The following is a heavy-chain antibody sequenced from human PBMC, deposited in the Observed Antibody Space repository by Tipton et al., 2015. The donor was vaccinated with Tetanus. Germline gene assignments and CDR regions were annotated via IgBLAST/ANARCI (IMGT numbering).Heavy chain of an antibody. CDR2: IYSGGST. CDR3: ARTTRRWLHPDF. Sequence: TLSLTCTVSGGSTHSFYWTWIRQSAGKGLEWIGRIYSGGSTNYNPSLKSRVTMSMDTSKNQFSLHLSSVTAADTAIYYCARTTRRWLHPDFWGQGTLVTVSA. J-gene: IGHJ4*02. D-gene: IGHD5-24*01. CDR1: GGSTHSFY. V-gene: IGHV4-4*07.